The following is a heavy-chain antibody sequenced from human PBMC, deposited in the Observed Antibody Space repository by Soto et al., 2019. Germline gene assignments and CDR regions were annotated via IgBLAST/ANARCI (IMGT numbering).Heavy chain of an antibody. D-gene: IGHD1-26*01. CDR2: ISYDGSNK. Sequence: QVQLVESGGGVVQPGRSLRLSCAASGFTFSSYGMHWVRQAPGKGLEWVAVISYDGSNKYYADSVKGRFTISRDNSKNTRYLQMNSLRAEDTAVYYCAKGESGSYFAYWGQGTLVTVSS. J-gene: IGHJ4*02. CDR1: GFTFSSYG. CDR3: AKGESGSYFAY. V-gene: IGHV3-30*18.